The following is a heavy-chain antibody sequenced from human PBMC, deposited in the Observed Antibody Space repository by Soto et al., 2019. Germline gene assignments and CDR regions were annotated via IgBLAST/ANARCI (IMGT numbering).Heavy chain of an antibody. CDR1: GGSFSGYY. CDR2: VNHSGTT. Sequence: SETLSLTCAVYGGSFSGYYWTWIRQSPERGLEWIGEVNHSGTTYYNPSLKTRVTISVHTPKNQFSLKMSSVTAADTAVYYCARGIGYCSSINCYSSRRLRFDSWGQGTLVTVS. D-gene: IGHD2-2*01. CDR3: ARGIGYCSSINCYSSRRLRFDS. V-gene: IGHV4-34*01. J-gene: IGHJ4*02.